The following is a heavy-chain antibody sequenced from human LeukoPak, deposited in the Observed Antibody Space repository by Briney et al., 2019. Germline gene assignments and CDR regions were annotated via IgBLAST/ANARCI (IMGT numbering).Heavy chain of an antibody. Sequence: GASVKVACKASGYTFSSYAMHWVRQAPGQRLGWMGWINAGNGNTKYSQKFQGRVTITRDTSASTAYMVLSSLRSEDTAVYYCARDAARITIFGVAGYFDYWGQETLVTVSS. V-gene: IGHV1-3*01. CDR3: ARDAARITIFGVAGYFDY. J-gene: IGHJ4*02. CDR1: GYTFSSYA. D-gene: IGHD3-3*01. CDR2: INAGNGNT.